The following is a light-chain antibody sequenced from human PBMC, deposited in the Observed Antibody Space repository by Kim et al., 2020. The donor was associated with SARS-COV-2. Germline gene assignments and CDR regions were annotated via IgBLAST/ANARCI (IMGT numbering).Light chain of an antibody. J-gene: IGLJ2*01. Sequence: YNYVFWSQQHPDKAPKLIIYDVNKRPSGISSRFSGFKSDNTASLTISGLQAEDEATYHCSSYAASSTVIFGGGTQLTVL. V-gene: IGLV2-14*03. CDR3: SSYAASSTVI. CDR1: YNY. CDR2: DVN.